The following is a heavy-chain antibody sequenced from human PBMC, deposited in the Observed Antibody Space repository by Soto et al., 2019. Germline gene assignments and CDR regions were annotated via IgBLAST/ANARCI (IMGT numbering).Heavy chain of an antibody. Sequence: GESRKISCKVSGYSFTSYWIGWVRQMPGKGLEWMGIIYPGDSDTRYSPSFQGQVTISADKSISTAYLQWSSLKASDTAMYYCARPWDGYKDAFDIWGQGTMVTVSS. J-gene: IGHJ3*02. CDR3: ARPWDGYKDAFDI. CDR1: GYSFTSYW. D-gene: IGHD5-12*01. CDR2: IYPGDSDT. V-gene: IGHV5-51*01.